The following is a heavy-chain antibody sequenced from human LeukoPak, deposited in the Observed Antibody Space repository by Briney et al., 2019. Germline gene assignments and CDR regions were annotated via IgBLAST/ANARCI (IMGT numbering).Heavy chain of an antibody. V-gene: IGHV1-18*01. CDR2: ISAYNGNT. CDR3: ARDLKSWYSSGETFDY. Sequence: RASVKVSCKASGYTFTSYGISWVRQAPGQGLEWMGWISAYNGNTNYAQKLQGRVTMTTDTPTSTAYMELRSLRPDDTAVYYCARDLKSWYSSGETFDYWGQGTLVTVSS. D-gene: IGHD6-19*01. J-gene: IGHJ4*02. CDR1: GYTFTSYG.